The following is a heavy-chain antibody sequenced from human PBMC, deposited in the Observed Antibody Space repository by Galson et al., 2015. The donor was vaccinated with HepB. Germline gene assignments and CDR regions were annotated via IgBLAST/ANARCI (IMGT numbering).Heavy chain of an antibody. Sequence: SLRLSCAASGFTFSSQTMSWVRQAPGKGLEWLSYISSTNNIKYADSVRGLFTISRDNARNSLFLQMNGLRAEDAAVYYCVRGKWLDLWGQGTLVTVSS. CDR2: ISSTNNI. D-gene: IGHD5-12*01. CDR3: VRGKWLDL. J-gene: IGHJ4*02. V-gene: IGHV3-48*01. CDR1: GFTFSSQT.